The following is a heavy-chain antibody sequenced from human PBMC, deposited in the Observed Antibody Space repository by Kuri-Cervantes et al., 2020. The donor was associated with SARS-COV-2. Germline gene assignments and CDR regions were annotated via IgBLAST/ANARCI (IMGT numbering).Heavy chain of an antibody. CDR1: GFTFSSFA. CDR3: VKCSAASHPCYLDY. Sequence: GESLKISCAGSGFTFSSFAMAWVRRAPGKGLEWISDITDEGADTYFADSVKGRFPISRDNSKYSLTLQMSSLRAEDTAIYYCVKCSAASHPCYLDYWGQGTLVTVSS. J-gene: IGHJ4*03. CDR2: ITDEGADT. V-gene: IGHV3-23*01. D-gene: IGHD3-10*02.